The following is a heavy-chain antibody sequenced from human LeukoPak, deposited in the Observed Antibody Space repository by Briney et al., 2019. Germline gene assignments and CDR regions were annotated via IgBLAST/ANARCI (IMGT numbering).Heavy chain of an antibody. CDR2: IYYSGST. CDR3: ARGFLLAAGTGFDP. D-gene: IGHD6-13*01. CDR1: GGSISSSSYY. Sequence: SETLSLTCTVSGGSISSSSYYWGWIRQPPGKGLEWIGSIYYSGSTYYNPSLKSRVTISVDTSKNQFSLKLSSVTAADTAVYYCARGFLLAAGTGFDPWGQGTLVTVSS. V-gene: IGHV4-39*07. J-gene: IGHJ5*02.